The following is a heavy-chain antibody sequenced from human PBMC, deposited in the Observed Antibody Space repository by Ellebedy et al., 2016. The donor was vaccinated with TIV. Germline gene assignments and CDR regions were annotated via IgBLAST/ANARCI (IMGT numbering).Heavy chain of an antibody. CDR2: ISTNGVTA. J-gene: IGHJ3*02. D-gene: IGHD2-2*01. V-gene: IGHV3-64*05. Sequence: GESLKISCSASGFTFSTYSIHWVRQAPGEGLEYVSTISTNGVTAYYADSVRARFIISRDNSRNSVYVQMSSLRAEDTAVYYCVREGVPRGFDIWGQGTMDTVSS. CDR3: VREGVPRGFDI. CDR1: GFTFSTYS.